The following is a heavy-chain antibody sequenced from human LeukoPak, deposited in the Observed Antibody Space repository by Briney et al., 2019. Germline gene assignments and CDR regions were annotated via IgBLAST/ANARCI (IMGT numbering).Heavy chain of an antibody. CDR1: GFTFSSYA. J-gene: IGHJ4*02. Sequence: PGGSLRLSCAASGFTFSSYAMSWVRQAPGKGLEWVSAISGSGGSTYYADSVKGRFTTSRDNSKNALYLQMNSLRAEDTAVYYCAKGRAVEVVAAFNYWGQGTVVTVSS. CDR2: ISGSGGST. V-gene: IGHV3-23*01. CDR3: AKGRAVEVVAAFNY. D-gene: IGHD2-15*01.